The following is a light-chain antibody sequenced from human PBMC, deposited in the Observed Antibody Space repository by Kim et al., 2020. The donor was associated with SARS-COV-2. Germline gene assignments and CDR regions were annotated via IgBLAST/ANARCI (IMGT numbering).Light chain of an antibody. CDR2: QDS. V-gene: IGLV3-1*01. Sequence: SYELTQPPSVSVSPGQTASITCSGDKLGDKYACWYQQKPGQSPVLVIYQDSKRPSGIPERFSGSTSGTTATLTISGTQAMDEADYYCQAWDSSTVVFGGG. J-gene: IGLJ2*01. CDR1: KLGDKY. CDR3: QAWDSSTVV.